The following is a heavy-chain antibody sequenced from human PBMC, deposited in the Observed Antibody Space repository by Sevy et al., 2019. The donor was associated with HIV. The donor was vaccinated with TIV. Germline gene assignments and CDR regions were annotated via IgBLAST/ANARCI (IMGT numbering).Heavy chain of an antibody. V-gene: IGHV4-59*01. D-gene: IGHD3-3*01. CDR1: GGSISSYY. CDR3: ARGVGYHFWSGYYENDYYYYGMDV. J-gene: IGHJ6*02. Sequence: SETLSLTCTVSGGSISSYYWSWIRQPPGKGLEWIGYIYYSGSTNYNPSLKSRVTISVDTSKNQFSLKLSSVTAADTAVYYCARGVGYHFWSGYYENDYYYYGMDVWGQGTTVTVSS. CDR2: IYYSGST.